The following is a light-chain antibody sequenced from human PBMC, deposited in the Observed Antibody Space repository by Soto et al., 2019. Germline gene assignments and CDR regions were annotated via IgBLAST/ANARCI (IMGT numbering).Light chain of an antibody. Sequence: DIHMTQSPSSLSASVGDRVTITCRASQFISSYLNWYQQKPGKAPKVLIYAASSLQSGVPSRFSGSGSGTDFTLTISSLQPEDFATYYCQQGYSTPCIFGGGTKVEIK. CDR3: QQGYSTPCI. CDR1: QFISSY. CDR2: AAS. J-gene: IGKJ4*01. V-gene: IGKV1-39*01.